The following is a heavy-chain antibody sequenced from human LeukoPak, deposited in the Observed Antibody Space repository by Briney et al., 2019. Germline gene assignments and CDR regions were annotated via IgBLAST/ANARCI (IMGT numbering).Heavy chain of an antibody. CDR2: IYPGDSDT. V-gene: IGHV5-51*01. Sequence: LGESLKISCKGSGYSFTSYWIGWVRQMPGKGLEWMGIIYPGDSDTRYSPSFQGQVTISADKSISTAYLQWSSLKASDTAMYYCARRHCSGGSCYWSHFDYWGQGTLVTVSS. J-gene: IGHJ4*02. CDR1: GYSFTSYW. D-gene: IGHD2-15*01. CDR3: ARRHCSGGSCYWSHFDY.